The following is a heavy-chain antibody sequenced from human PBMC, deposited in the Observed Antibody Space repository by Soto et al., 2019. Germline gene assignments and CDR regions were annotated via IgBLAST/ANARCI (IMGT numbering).Heavy chain of an antibody. J-gene: IGHJ3*02. CDR1: AGSLRSGAYF. CDR3: ASRYDCSGYNDAFDI. Sequence: SETLSLTWSVSAGSLRSGAYFCSWTRQHQGKGLEWIGYIYYSGSTYSNPSLKSRVTISLDTSKKQFSLKLSSVTAADTAVYYCASRYDCSGYNDAFDIWGQGTMVTVSS. V-gene: IGHV4-31*02. D-gene: IGHD3-22*01. CDR2: IYYSGST.